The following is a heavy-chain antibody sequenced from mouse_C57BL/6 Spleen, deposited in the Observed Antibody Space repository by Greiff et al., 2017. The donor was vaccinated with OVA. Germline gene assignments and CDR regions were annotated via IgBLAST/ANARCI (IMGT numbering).Heavy chain of an antibody. CDR3: ARGVTTRGYYAMDY. CDR2: IYPGDGDP. V-gene: IGHV1-82*01. D-gene: IGHD2-2*01. CDR1: GYAFSSSW. Sequence: VKLQESGPELVKPGASVKISCKASGYAFSSSWMNWVKQRPGKGLEWIGRIYPGDGDPNYNGKFKGKATLTADKSSSTAYMQLSSLTSEDSAVYFCARGVTTRGYYAMDYWGQGTSVTVSS. J-gene: IGHJ4*01.